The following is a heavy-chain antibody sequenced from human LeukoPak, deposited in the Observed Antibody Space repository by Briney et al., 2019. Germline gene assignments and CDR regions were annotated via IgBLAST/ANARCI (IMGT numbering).Heavy chain of an antibody. CDR1: GYTFTSYG. CDR3: ARDPRQYSYGYYFDY. J-gene: IGHJ4*02. V-gene: IGHV1-18*01. CDR2: ISAYNGNT. Sequence: GSVKVSCKASGYTFTSYGISWVRQAPGQGLEWMGWISAYNGNTNYAQKLQGRVTMTTDTSTSTAYMEVRSLRSDDTAVYYCARDPRQYSYGYYFDYWGQGTLVTVSS. D-gene: IGHD5-18*01.